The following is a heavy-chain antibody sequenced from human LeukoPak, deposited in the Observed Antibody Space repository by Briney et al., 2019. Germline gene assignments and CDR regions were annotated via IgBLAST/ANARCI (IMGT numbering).Heavy chain of an antibody. CDR3: TTTFDSSGFPA. CDR2: IKSKTDGGTT. J-gene: IGHJ5*02. D-gene: IGHD6-19*01. V-gene: IGHV3-15*01. Sequence: GGCLRLSCAASGFTFSNSWMSWVRQAPGKGLEWVGRIKSKTDGGTTDYAAPVKGRFTISRDDSKNTLYLQMNSLKTEDTAVYYCTTTFDSSGFPAWGQGTLVTVSS. CDR1: GFTFSNSW.